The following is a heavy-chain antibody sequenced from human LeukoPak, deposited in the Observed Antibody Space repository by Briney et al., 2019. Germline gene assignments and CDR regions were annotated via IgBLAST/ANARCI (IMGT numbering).Heavy chain of an antibody. Sequence: PSGTLSLTCAVSGASISSSNWWTWVRQPPGKGLEWIGEINHSGSTNYNPSLKSRVTISVDTSKNQFSLKLSSVTAADTAVYYCAREQLVPGFDYWGQGTLVTVSS. V-gene: IGHV4-4*02. CDR1: GASISSSNW. D-gene: IGHD6-6*01. J-gene: IGHJ4*02. CDR2: INHSGST. CDR3: AREQLVPGFDY.